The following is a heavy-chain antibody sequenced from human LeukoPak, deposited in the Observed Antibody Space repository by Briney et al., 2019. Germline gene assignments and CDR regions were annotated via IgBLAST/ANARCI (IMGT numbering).Heavy chain of an antibody. Sequence: ETLSLTCTVSGASISNDNYYWGWIRQPPGKGLEWIGNIYYNGNMYSNPSLKSRVTVSADTSKSQLSLKLTSVTAADTAVYYCGRHLQWSQVADHWGQGILVTVSS. CDR1: GASISNDNYY. CDR2: IYYNGNM. D-gene: IGHD4-23*01. CDR3: GRHLQWSQVADH. V-gene: IGHV4-39*01. J-gene: IGHJ4*02.